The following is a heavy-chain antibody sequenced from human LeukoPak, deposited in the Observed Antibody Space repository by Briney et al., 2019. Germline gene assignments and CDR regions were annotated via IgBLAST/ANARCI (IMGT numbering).Heavy chain of an antibody. Sequence: SETLSLTCTVSGGSISSYYWSWIRQPPGKGLEWIGYIYYSGSTNYNPSLKSRVTISVDTSKNQFSLKLSSVTAADTAVYYCAASFRYYYDSSGYYSPNPFDYWGQGTLVTVSS. V-gene: IGHV4-59*01. CDR1: GGSISSYY. J-gene: IGHJ4*02. CDR2: IYYSGST. D-gene: IGHD3-22*01. CDR3: AASFRYYYDSSGYYSPNPFDY.